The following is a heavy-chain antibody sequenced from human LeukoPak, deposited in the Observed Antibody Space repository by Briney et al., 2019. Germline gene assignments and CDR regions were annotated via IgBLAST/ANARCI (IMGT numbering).Heavy chain of an antibody. CDR3: AGTVLRYFDWQLDY. D-gene: IGHD3-9*01. Sequence: SETLSLTCTVSGGSISSGSYYWSWIRQPAGKGLEWIGRIYTSGSINYNPSLKSRVTISVDTSKNQFPLKLSSVTAADTAVYYCAGTVLRYFDWQLDYWGQGTLVTVSS. CDR2: IYTSGSI. J-gene: IGHJ4*02. V-gene: IGHV4-61*02. CDR1: GGSISSGSYY.